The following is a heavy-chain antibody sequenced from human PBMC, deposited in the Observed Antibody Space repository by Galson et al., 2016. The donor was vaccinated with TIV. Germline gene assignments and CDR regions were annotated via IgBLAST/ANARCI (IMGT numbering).Heavy chain of an antibody. CDR1: GLTLIYSG. V-gene: IGHV3-30*18. CDR3: TKVPSSGFSYYYGLDV. Sequence: SLRLSCAASGLTLIYSGMNWVRQAPGRGPEWVAGITFNGENEYYADSVKGRFTISRDNSKNTLFLQMNSLRAEDTAVYYCTKVPSSGFSYYYGLDVWGQGTTVTVSS. J-gene: IGHJ6*02. CDR2: ITFNGENE. D-gene: IGHD3-22*01.